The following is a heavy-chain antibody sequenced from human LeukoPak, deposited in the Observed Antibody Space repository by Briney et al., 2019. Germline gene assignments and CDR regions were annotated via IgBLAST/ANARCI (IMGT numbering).Heavy chain of an antibody. D-gene: IGHD6-13*01. CDR2: IYPGDSDT. J-gene: IGHJ4*02. CDR3: ARLKSFSSSWYFDY. CDR1: GYSFTSYW. Sequence: GESLKISCKGSGYSFTSYWIGWLRQMPGKGLEWMGIIYPGDSDTRHSPFFQGQVTISADKSISTAYLQWSSLKASDTAMYYCARLKSFSSSWYFDYWGQGTLVTVSS. V-gene: IGHV5-51*01.